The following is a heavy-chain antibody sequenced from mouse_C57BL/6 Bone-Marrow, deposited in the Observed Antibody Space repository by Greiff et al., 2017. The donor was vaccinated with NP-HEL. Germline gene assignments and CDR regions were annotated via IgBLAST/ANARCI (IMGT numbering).Heavy chain of an antibody. CDR2: ISSGSGSI. V-gene: IGHV5-17*01. J-gene: IGHJ4*01. CDR1: GFTFSDYG. Sequence: EVMLVESGGGLVKPGGSLKLSCAASGFTFSDYGMHWVRQAPEKGLEWVAYISSGSGSINYADTVKGRFTISRDNAKNTLFLQMTSLRSEDTAMYYCAWGDDYDHYYAMDYWGQGTSVTVSS. CDR3: AWGDDYDHYYAMDY. D-gene: IGHD2-4*01.